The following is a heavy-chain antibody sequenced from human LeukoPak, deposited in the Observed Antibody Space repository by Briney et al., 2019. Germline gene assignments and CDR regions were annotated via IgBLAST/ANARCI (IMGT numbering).Heavy chain of an antibody. CDR3: AKRVDPLYYDILPGYFD. CDR1: GFSFSSYA. J-gene: IGHJ4*02. CDR2: ISGSGGST. Sequence: GGSLRLSCAASGFSFSSYAMSWVRQAPGKGLEWVSAISGSGGSTYYADSVKGGFTISTENSKNTLYLQMNSLRAEDTAVYYCAKRVDPLYYDILPGYFDWGQGTLVTVSS. D-gene: IGHD3-9*01. V-gene: IGHV3-23*01.